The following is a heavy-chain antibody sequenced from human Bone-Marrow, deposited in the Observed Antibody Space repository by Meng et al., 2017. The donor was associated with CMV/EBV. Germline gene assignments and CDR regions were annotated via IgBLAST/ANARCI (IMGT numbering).Heavy chain of an antibody. V-gene: IGHV3-7*01. CDR2: IKQDGSEK. J-gene: IGHJ4*02. CDR3: SRDNHGPGLRFLEWLFDS. D-gene: IGHD3-3*01. Sequence: GGSLRLSCAASGFTFSSYSMNWVRQAPGKGLEWVANIKQDGSEKYYVDSVKGRFTISRDNAKNSLYLQMNSLRAEDTAMYYCSRDNHGPGLRFLEWLFDSWGQGTLVTVSS. CDR1: GFTFSSYS.